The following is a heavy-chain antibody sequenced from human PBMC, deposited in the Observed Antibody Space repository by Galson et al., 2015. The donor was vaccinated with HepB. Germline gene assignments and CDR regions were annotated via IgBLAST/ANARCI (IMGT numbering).Heavy chain of an antibody. J-gene: IGHJ4*02. CDR2: ISGSGGST. CDR3: ARDWDYGWASFDY. V-gene: IGHV3-23*01. D-gene: IGHD4/OR15-4a*01. Sequence: SLRLSCAASGFTFSSYAMSWVRQAPGKGLEWVSAISGSGGSTYYADSVKGRFTISRDNAKNSLYLQMNSLRDEDTAVYYCARDWDYGWASFDYWGQGTLVTVSS. CDR1: GFTFSSYA.